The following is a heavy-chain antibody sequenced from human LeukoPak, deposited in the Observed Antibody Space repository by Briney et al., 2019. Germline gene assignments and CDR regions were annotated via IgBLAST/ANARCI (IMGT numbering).Heavy chain of an antibody. CDR1: GFTFSSYA. J-gene: IGHJ3*02. Sequence: GGSLRLSCSASGFTFSSYAMHWVRQAPGKGLEYVSAISSNGGSTYYADSVKGRFTISRDNSKNTLYLQMSSLRPEDTALYYCQKNLLYSSSGGDIWGQGTMVTVSS. CDR2: ISSNGGST. V-gene: IGHV3-64D*09. D-gene: IGHD1-26*01. CDR3: QKNLLYSSSGGDI.